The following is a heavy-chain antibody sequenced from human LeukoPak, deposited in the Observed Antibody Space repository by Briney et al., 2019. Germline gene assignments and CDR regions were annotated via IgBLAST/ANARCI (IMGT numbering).Heavy chain of an antibody. CDR3: VTFGDAFDF. CDR2: MNPNSGNT. CDR1: GYTFTSYD. V-gene: IGHV1-8*03. D-gene: IGHD3-16*01. J-gene: IGHJ3*01. Sequence: ASVKVSCKASGYTFTSYDINLVREATGQGLEWMGWMNPNSGNTGYAQKFQGRVTITRNTSISTAYMELSSLRSEDTAVYYCVTFGDAFDFWGQGTMVTVSS.